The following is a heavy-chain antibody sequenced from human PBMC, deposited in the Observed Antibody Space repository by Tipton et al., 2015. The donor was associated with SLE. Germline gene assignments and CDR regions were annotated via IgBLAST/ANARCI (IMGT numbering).Heavy chain of an antibody. CDR2: VYTSGST. CDR3: ARGGGSYYAY. CDR1: GGSISNYY. Sequence: LRLSCTVSGGSISNYYWSWIRQTPGKGLEWIGYVYTSGSTIYNPSLKSRVTISVGTSKNQVSLKLNSVTAADTAVDDCARGGGSYYAYWGQGTLVTVSS. V-gene: IGHV4-4*08. D-gene: IGHD1-26*01. J-gene: IGHJ4*02.